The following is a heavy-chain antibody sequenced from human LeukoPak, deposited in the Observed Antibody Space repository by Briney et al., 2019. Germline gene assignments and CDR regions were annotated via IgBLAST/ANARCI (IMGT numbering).Heavy chain of an antibody. CDR1: GYTCIVYY. CDR3: AREGDSRVDY. CDR2: INPNSGGT. V-gene: IGHV1-2*06. D-gene: IGHD3-22*01. Sequence: ASVKVSCKASGYTCIVYYIHWVRQAPGQGLEWMGRINPNSGGTIYAQKFQGRVTMTRDTSITTAHMELSGLRSDDTAIYFCAREGDSRVDYWGQGTLVTVSS. J-gene: IGHJ4*02.